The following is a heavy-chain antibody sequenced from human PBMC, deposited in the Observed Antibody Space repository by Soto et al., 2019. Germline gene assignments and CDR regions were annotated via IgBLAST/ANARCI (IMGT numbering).Heavy chain of an antibody. CDR2: ISYDGSNK. J-gene: IGHJ4*02. D-gene: IGHD3-10*01. CDR3: ARNYGSGSYFVFDY. Sequence: QVQLVESGGGVVQPGRSLRLSCAASGFTFSSYAMHWVRQAPGKGLEWVAVISYDGSNKYYADSVEGRFTISRDNSKNTLYLQMNSLRAEDTAVYYCARNYGSGSYFVFDYWGQGTLVTVSS. V-gene: IGHV3-30-3*01. CDR1: GFTFSSYA.